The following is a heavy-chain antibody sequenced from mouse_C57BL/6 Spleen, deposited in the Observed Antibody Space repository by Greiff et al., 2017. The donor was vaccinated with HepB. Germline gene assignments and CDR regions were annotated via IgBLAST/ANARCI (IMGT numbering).Heavy chain of an antibody. CDR3: ARQGGYFDV. V-gene: IGHV5-6*01. CDR2: ISSGGSYT. CDR1: GFTFSSYG. J-gene: IGHJ1*03. Sequence: EVKLQESGGDLVKPGGSLKLSCAASGFTFSSYGMSWVRQTPDKRLEWVATISSGGSYTYYPDSVKGRFTISRDNAKNTLYLQMSSLKSEDTAMYYCARQGGYFDVWGTGTTVTVSS.